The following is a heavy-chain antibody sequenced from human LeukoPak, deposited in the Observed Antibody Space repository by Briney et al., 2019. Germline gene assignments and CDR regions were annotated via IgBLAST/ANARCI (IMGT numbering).Heavy chain of an antibody. CDR2: IIPIFGTA. V-gene: IGHV1-69*05. D-gene: IGHD2-2*01. CDR3: ATNYQPLNPFDY. J-gene: IGHJ4*02. Sequence: VKVSCKASGGTFSSYAISWVRQAPGHGLEWMGGIIPIFGTANYAQKFQGRVTITTNETTSTAYMGLSSLRSEDTAVYYCATNYQPLNPFDYWGQGTLVTVSP. CDR1: GGTFSSYA.